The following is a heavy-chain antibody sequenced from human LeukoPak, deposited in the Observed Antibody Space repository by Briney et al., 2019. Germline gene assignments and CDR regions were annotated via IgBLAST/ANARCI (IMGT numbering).Heavy chain of an antibody. Sequence: SETLSLTCTVSGGSINNYYWSWIRQPPGKGLEWIGYIYYSGSTNYNPSLKSRVTIPVDTSKNQFSLKLSSVTAADTAIYYCARSGSHSTSPLGGYWGQGTLVTVSS. CDR2: IYYSGST. D-gene: IGHD2-2*01. J-gene: IGHJ4*02. V-gene: IGHV4-59*01. CDR3: ARSGSHSTSPLGGY. CDR1: GGSINNYY.